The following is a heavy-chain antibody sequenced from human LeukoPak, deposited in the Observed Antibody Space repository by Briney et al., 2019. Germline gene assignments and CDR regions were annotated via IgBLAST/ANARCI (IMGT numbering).Heavy chain of an antibody. Sequence: LRLSCAASGFTFSSYAMSWVRQAPGKGLEWIGYIYYSGSTYYNPSLKSRVTISVDTSKNQFSLKLSSVTAADTAVYYCAREHDYGDYYYYGMDVWGQGTTVTVSS. CDR2: IYYSGST. V-gene: IGHV4-31*02. J-gene: IGHJ6*02. CDR3: AREHDYGDYYYYGMDV. D-gene: IGHD4-17*01. CDR1: GFTFSSYA.